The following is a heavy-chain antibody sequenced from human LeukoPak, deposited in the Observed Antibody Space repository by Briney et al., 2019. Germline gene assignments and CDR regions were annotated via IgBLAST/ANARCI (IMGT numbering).Heavy chain of an antibody. CDR2: ISGSGGST. CDR1: GFTFSSYA. J-gene: IGHJ4*02. V-gene: IGHV3-23*01. Sequence: PGGSLRLSCAASGFTFSSYAMSWVRQAPGKGLEWVSAISGSGGSTYYADSVKGRFAISRDNSKNTLYLQMNSLRAEDTAVYYCAKDRDFWSGPYYFDYWGQGTLVTVSS. CDR3: AKDRDFWSGPYYFDY. D-gene: IGHD3-3*01.